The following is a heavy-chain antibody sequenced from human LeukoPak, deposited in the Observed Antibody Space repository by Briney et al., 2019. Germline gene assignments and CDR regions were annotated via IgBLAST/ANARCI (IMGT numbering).Heavy chain of an antibody. Sequence: GASVKVSCKASGGTFSSYAISWVRQAPGQGLEWMGGIIPIFGTANYAQKFQGRVTITADKSTSTAYMELSSLRSEDTAVYYCARGPYSSGWSPTYFDYWGQGTLVTVSS. D-gene: IGHD6-19*01. CDR3: ARGPYSSGWSPTYFDY. CDR1: GGTFSSYA. CDR2: IIPIFGTA. J-gene: IGHJ4*02. V-gene: IGHV1-69*06.